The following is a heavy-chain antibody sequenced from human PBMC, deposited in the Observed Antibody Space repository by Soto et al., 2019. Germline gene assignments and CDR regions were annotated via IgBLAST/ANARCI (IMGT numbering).Heavy chain of an antibody. V-gene: IGHV4-31*03. CDR3: ARDYDSSGYHFDY. D-gene: IGHD3-22*01. J-gene: IGHJ4*02. CDR2: IYYSGST. CDR1: GGSISSGGYY. Sequence: TLSLTCTVSGGSISSGGYYWSWIRQHPGKGLEWIGYIYYSGSTYYNPSLKSRVTISVDTSKNQFSLKLSSVTAADTAVYYCARDYDSSGYHFDYWGQGTLVTVS.